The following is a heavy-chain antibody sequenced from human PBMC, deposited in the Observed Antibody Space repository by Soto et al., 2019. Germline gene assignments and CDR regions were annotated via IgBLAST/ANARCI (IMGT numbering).Heavy chain of an antibody. CDR2: IGPSDSYT. D-gene: IGHD1-26*01. CDR3: ASPVGATRYYYYYGMDV. V-gene: IGHV5-10-1*01. CDR1: GYSFTSYW. J-gene: IGHJ6*02. Sequence: GESLKISCKGSGYSFTSYWISWVRQMPGKGLEWMGRIGPSDSYTNYSPSFQGHVTISADKSISTAYLQWSSLKASDTAMYYCASPVGATRYYYYYGMDVWGQGTTVTVSS.